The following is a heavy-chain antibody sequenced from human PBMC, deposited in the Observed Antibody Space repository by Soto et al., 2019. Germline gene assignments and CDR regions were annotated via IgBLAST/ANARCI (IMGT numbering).Heavy chain of an antibody. J-gene: IGHJ3*02. CDR1: GYTFTGYY. CDR3: AREPRGIVVVPAAQNGDAFDI. D-gene: IGHD2-2*01. CDR2: INPNSGGT. Sequence: ASVKVSCKASGYTFTGYYMHWVRQAPGQGLEWMGWINPNSGGTNYAQKFQGWVTMTRDTSISTAYMELSRLRSDDTAVYYCAREPRGIVVVPAAQNGDAFDIWGQGTMVTVSS. V-gene: IGHV1-2*04.